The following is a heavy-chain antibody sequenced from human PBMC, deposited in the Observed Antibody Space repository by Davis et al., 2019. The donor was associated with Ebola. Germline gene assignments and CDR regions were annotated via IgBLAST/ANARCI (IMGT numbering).Heavy chain of an antibody. CDR2: INHSGST. J-gene: IGHJ4*02. D-gene: IGHD3-22*01. Sequence: SETLSLTCAVYGGSFSGYYWSWIRQPPGKGLEWIGEINHSGSTNYNPSLKSRATISVDTSKNQFSLKLSSVTAADTAVYYCARQERGYYYDSSGYYLDYWGQGTLVTVSS. V-gene: IGHV4-34*01. CDR1: GGSFSGYY. CDR3: ARQERGYYYDSSGYYLDY.